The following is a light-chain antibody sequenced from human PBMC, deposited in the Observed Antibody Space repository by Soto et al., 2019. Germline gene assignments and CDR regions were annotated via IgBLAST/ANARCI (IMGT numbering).Light chain of an antibody. V-gene: IGLV2-14*01. CDR3: TSYTSSSTYV. J-gene: IGLJ1*01. Sequence: QSVLAQPAPVSGSPGQSITITCTGTSSDVGGYNYVSWYQHHPGKAPKLIIYEVSNEPSGVSNRFSGSKSGNTASLTVSRLQAEDEADYYCTSYTSSSTYVFGTGTKVTVL. CDR2: EVS. CDR1: SSDVGGYNY.